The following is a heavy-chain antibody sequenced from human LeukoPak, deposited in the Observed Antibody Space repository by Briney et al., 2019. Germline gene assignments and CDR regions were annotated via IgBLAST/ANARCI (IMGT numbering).Heavy chain of an antibody. V-gene: IGHV1-69*01. J-gene: IGHJ6*02. D-gene: IGHD5-12*01. CDR3: ARDGGGYSGYGMDV. Sequence: SVKVSCKASGGTFSSYAISWARQAPGQGLEWMGGIIPIFGTANYAQKFQGRVTITADESTSTAYMELSSLRSEDTAVYYCARDGGGYSGYGMDVWGQGTTVTVSS. CDR1: GGTFSSYA. CDR2: IIPIFGTA.